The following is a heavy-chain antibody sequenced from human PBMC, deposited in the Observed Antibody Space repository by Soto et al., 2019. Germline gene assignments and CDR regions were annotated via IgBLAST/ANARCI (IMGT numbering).Heavy chain of an antibody. CDR3: ARGGGEQNYYYYGMDV. J-gene: IGHJ6*02. V-gene: IGHV4-4*07. CDR1: GGSISSYY. D-gene: IGHD3-16*01. CDR2: IYTSGST. Sequence: SETLSLTCTVSGGSISSYYWSWIRQPAGKGLEWIGRIYTSGSTNYNPSLKGRVTMSVDTSKNQFSLKLSSVTAADTAVYYCARGGGEQNYYYYGMDVWGQGTTVTVPS.